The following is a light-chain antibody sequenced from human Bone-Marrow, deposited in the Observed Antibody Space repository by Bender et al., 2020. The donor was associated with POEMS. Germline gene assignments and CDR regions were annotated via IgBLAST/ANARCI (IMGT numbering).Light chain of an antibody. CDR2: EAT. J-gene: IGLJ1*01. V-gene: IGLV2-14*02. CDR1: SSDVVIYNL. Sequence: QSALTQPRSVSGTPGQSVTISCTGTSSDVVIYNLVSWYQHHPGKAPKLIIYEATKRPSGISNRFSGSSSGDTASLTIFGLQAEDEADYYCSSYTSFNTYVFGTGTKVTVL. CDR3: SSYTSFNTYV.